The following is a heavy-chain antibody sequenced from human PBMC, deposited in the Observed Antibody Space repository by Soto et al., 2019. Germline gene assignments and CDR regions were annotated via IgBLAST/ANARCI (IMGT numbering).Heavy chain of an antibody. Sequence: QVQLVQSGAEVKKPGASVKVSCKASGYTFTSYGISWVRQAPGQGLEWMGWISAYNGNTNYAQKLQGRVTMTPDTSTSPVYMELRSLRSDDTAVYYCERVFGSTGWFDPWGQGTLVTVSS. J-gene: IGHJ5*02. CDR1: GYTFTSYG. D-gene: IGHD3-3*01. CDR2: ISAYNGNT. V-gene: IGHV1-18*04. CDR3: ERVFGSTGWFDP.